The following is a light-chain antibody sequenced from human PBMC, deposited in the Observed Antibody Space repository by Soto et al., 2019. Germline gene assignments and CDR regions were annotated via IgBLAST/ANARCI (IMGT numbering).Light chain of an antibody. J-gene: IGKJ3*01. V-gene: IGKV1-33*01. CDR3: QKCDYLPI. CDR1: HDITSY. Sequence: DIQITESPSSLSASVGDRVTITCQASHDITSYLNWYQHKPGKAPKLLIYDASILEAGVPSRFSGSGSGTDFTFTISSLEPEDVATYYCQKCDYLPIFGLGTTVDFK. CDR2: DAS.